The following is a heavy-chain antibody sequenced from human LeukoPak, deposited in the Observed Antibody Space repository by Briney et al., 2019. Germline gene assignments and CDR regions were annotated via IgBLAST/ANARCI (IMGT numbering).Heavy chain of an antibody. V-gene: IGHV4-39*01. CDR2: IYYSGST. J-gene: IGHJ4*02. D-gene: IGHD6-13*01. CDR1: GGSISSSSYY. CDR3: ARHEYLHSSPLNY. Sequence: PSETLSLTCTVSGGSISSSSYYWGWIRQPPGKGLEWIGSIYYSGSTYYNPSFKSRVTISVDTSKNQFSLKLSSVTAADTAVYYCARHEYLHSSPLNYWGQGTLVTVSS.